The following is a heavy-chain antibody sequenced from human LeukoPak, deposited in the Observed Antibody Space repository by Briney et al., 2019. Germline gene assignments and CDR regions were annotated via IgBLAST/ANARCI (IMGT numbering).Heavy chain of an antibody. CDR2: IYPDGTNK. CDR3: AKDWSGNYNWSDP. J-gene: IGHJ5*02. Sequence: GGSLRLSCAASGFTFSDYYMSWVRQAPGKGLEWVACIYPDGTNKDYADSVKGRFIISRDNSKNTLFLQMNSLRAEDTAVYYCAKDWSGNYNWSDPWGQGTLVTVSS. V-gene: IGHV3-30*02. CDR1: GFTFSDYY. D-gene: IGHD3-3*01.